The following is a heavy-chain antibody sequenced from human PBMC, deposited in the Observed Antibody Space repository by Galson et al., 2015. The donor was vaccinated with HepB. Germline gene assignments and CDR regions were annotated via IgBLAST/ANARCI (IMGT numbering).Heavy chain of an antibody. CDR1: GYSFTSYW. CDR3: ARPVDCSSTSCYTGWFDP. V-gene: IGHV5-51*01. Sequence: QSGAEVKKPGESLKISCKGSGYSFTSYWIGWVRQMPGKGLEWMGIIYPGDSDTRYSPSFQGQVTISADKSISTAYLQWSSLKASDTAMYYCARPVDCSSTSCYTGWFDPWGQGTLVTVSS. J-gene: IGHJ5*02. D-gene: IGHD2-2*02. CDR2: IYPGDSDT.